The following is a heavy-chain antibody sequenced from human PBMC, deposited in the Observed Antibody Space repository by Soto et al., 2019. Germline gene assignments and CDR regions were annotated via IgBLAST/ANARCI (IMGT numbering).Heavy chain of an antibody. CDR3: ARGGSSTSYLVYYYGMDV. V-gene: IGHV1-69*13. CDR1: GYTFTGYY. CDR2: IIPIFGTT. D-gene: IGHD6-6*01. Sequence: ASVKVSCKASGYTFTGYYMHWVRQAPGQGLEWMGGIIPIFGTTNYTQKFQGRVTMTADESTSTAYMELSSLRSEDTAVYYCARGGSSTSYLVYYYGMDVWGQGTTVTVSS. J-gene: IGHJ6*02.